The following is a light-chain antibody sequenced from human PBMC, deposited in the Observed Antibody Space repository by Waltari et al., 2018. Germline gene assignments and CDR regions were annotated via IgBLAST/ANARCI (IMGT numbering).Light chain of an antibody. V-gene: IGLV2-14*03. CDR1: GSDIGGFNY. CDR2: VAS. CDR3: CSYTTTTTWV. J-gene: IGLJ3*02. Sequence: QPALTRPASVSGSPGQSITILCSGTGSDIGGFNYVSCYQQRQGKAPKPLFYVASQRPSGVSVRFSGSKSGNRASLTISGLQAEDDSDYYCCSYTTTTTWVFGGGTKLTVL.